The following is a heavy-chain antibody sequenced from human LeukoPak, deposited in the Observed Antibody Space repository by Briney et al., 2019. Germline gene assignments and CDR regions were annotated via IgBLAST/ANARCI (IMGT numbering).Heavy chain of an antibody. D-gene: IGHD6-19*01. CDR1: GGSISSYY. J-gene: IGHJ4*02. V-gene: IGHV4-59*01. CDR3: ARGYSSGRTLGHFDY. Sequence: SETLSLTCTVSGGSISSYYWSWIRQPPGKGLEWVGYIYYSGSTNYNPSLKSRVTISVDTSKNQFSLKLSSVTAADTAVYYCARGYSSGRTLGHFDYWGQGTLVTVSS. CDR2: IYYSGST.